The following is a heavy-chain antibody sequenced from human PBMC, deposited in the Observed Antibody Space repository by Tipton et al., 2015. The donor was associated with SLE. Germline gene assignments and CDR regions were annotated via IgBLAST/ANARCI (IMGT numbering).Heavy chain of an antibody. CDR1: GFTFDDYA. CDR2: VSWKSGSI. Sequence: SLRLSCAASGFTFDDYAMHWVRQAPGKGLEWVSGVSWKSGSIGYADSVKGRFTISRDNAKNSLYLQMNSLRAEDTALYYCAKDSIAAAVTGWFDPWGQGTLVTVSS. V-gene: IGHV3-9*01. CDR3: AKDSIAAAVTGWFDP. J-gene: IGHJ5*02. D-gene: IGHD6-13*01.